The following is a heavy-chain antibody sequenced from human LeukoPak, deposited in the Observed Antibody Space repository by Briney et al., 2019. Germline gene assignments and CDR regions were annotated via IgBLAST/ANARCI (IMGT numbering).Heavy chain of an antibody. CDR1: GFTFSSYA. J-gene: IGHJ4*02. CDR2: ISYDGSNK. V-gene: IGHV3-30-3*01. Sequence: PGGSLRLSCAASGFTFSSYAMHWVRQAPGKGLEWVAVISYDGSNKYYADSVKGRFTISRDNSKNTLYLQMNSLRAEDTAVYYCVRDVFDYWGRGTLVTVSS. CDR3: VRDVFDY.